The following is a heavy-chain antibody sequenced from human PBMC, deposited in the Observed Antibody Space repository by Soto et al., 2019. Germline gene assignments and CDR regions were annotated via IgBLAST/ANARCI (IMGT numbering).Heavy chain of an antibody. CDR2: IYYTEGT. CDR3: VSAAKWELLCDY. Sequence: PSETLSLTCPVSGGSLSRSKYYWAWIRQPPGKGLEWIWNIYYTEGTYYNPSLKSRVTISVDTSENQVSLKLFSVTAADTALYYCVSAAKWELLCDYWGQGIQVTVSA. V-gene: IGHV4-39*01. J-gene: IGHJ4*02. D-gene: IGHD1-26*01. CDR1: GGSLSRSKYY.